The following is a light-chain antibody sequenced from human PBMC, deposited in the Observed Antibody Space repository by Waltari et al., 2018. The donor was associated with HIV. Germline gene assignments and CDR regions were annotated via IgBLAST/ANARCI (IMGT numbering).Light chain of an antibody. J-gene: IGLJ1*01. Sequence: QSVLAQPPSASVTAGQRVAISSLGRATQTGGNTGNWYQQLPGTAPKLLSYSNNQRPSGVPDRFSGSTSGTSASLVISGLQSEDEADYYCAARDDSLKGGAFGPGTKVTVL. CDR1: ATQTGGNT. V-gene: IGLV1-44*01. CDR3: AARDDSLKGGA. CDR2: SNN.